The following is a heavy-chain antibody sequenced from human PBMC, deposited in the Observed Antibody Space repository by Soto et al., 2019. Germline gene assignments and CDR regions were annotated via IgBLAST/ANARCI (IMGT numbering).Heavy chain of an antibody. V-gene: IGHV4-31*03. CDR3: ASGTQLRFLEWLPEIYYYYYGMDV. J-gene: IGHJ6*02. D-gene: IGHD3-3*01. CDR2: IYYSGST. Sequence: PSETLSLTCTVSGGSISSGGYYWSWIRQHPGKGLEWIGYIYYSGSTYYNPSLKSRVTISVDTSKNQFSLKLSSVTAADTAVYYCASGTQLRFLEWLPEIYYYYYGMDVWGQGTKVTVSS. CDR1: GGSISSGGYY.